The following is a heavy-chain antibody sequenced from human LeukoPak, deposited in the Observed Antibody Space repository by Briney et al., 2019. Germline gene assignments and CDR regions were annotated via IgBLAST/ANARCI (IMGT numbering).Heavy chain of an antibody. D-gene: IGHD3-10*01. J-gene: IGHJ4*02. CDR1: GFTVSSNY. CDR2: IYSGGST. Sequence: GGSLRLSCAASGFTVSSNYMSWVRQAPGKGLEWVSVIYSGGSTYYADSVKGRFTISRDNSKNTLYLQMNSLRAEDTAVYYCARDNIESGWGYFDYWGQGTLVTVSS. V-gene: IGHV3-53*01. CDR3: ARDNIESGWGYFDY.